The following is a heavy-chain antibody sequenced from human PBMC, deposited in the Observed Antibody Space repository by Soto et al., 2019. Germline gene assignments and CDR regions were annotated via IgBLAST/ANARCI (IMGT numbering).Heavy chain of an antibody. D-gene: IGHD4-4*01. CDR1: GFTFSSYS. CDR3: ARSDYSRFDY. CDR2: ISSSSSTI. J-gene: IGHJ4*02. V-gene: IGHV3-48*01. Sequence: EVQLVESGGGLVQPGGSLRLSCAASGFTFSSYSMNWVRQAPGKGLEWVSYISSSSSTIYYADSVKGRFTISRDNAKNSLYLKRNSLRAEDTAVYYCARSDYSRFDYWGQGTLVTVSS.